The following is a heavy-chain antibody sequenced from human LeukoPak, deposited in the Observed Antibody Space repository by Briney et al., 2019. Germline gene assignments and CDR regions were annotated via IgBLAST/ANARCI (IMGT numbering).Heavy chain of an antibody. CDR3: ARGSNSVAY. CDR1: GGAFSDSY. V-gene: IGHV4-34*01. CDR2: ISHSGDT. Sequence: SETLSVTCAVYGGAFSDSYLSWIRQPPGEGLEWVGEISHSGDTNYNPSLKSRVTISVDTSKNQFSLNLSSVTAADTAVYYCARGSNSVAYWGQGTLVTVSS. J-gene: IGHJ4*02. D-gene: IGHD4-23*01.